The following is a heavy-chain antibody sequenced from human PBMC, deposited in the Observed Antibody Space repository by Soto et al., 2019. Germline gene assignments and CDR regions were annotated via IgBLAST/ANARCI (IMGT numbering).Heavy chain of an antibody. CDR2: INPSGGST. CDR1: GYTFTSYY. D-gene: IGHD2-21*02. V-gene: IGHV1-46*01. J-gene: IGHJ1*01. CDR3: ARDMASGDSTEYFQH. Sequence: GASVKVSCKASGYTFTSYYMHWVRQAPGQGLEWMGIINPSGGSTSYAQKFQGRVTMTRDTSTSTVYMELSSLRSEDTAVYYCARDMASGDSTEYFQHWGQGTLVTVSS.